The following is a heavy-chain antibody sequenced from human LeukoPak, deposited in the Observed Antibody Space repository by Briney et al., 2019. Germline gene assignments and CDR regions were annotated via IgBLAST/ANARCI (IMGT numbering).Heavy chain of an antibody. J-gene: IGHJ4*02. V-gene: IGHV4-34*01. CDR1: GGSLCVDY. CDR2: ISHSGST. CDR3: ARGVHYYDSSGYLGY. Sequence: GTLSLSRAVSGGSLCVDYWSWIREPPGKGLEWVGEISHSGSTTYNPSLKSRVTISVDTSKNQFSLKLSAVAAADMAVYYCARGVHYYDSSGYLGYWGQGPLVTVSS. D-gene: IGHD3-22*01.